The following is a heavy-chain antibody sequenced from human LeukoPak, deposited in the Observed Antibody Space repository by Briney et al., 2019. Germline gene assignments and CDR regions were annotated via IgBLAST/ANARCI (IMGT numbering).Heavy chain of an antibody. CDR2: INPNSGNT. Sequence: ASVKVSCKASGYTFTSYGINWVRQATGQGLEWMGWINPNSGNTGYAQKFQGRVTMTRNTSISTAYMELSGLRSEDTAVYYCARAYSYGYSTDAFDIWGQGTMVTVSS. D-gene: IGHD5-18*01. CDR1: GYTFTSYG. J-gene: IGHJ3*02. CDR3: ARAYSYGYSTDAFDI. V-gene: IGHV1-8*01.